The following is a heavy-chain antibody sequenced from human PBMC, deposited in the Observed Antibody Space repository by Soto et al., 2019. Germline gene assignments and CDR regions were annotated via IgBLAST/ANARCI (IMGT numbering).Heavy chain of an antibody. D-gene: IGHD5-18*01. CDR3: AARGRWNSYGYDYYDGMDV. J-gene: IGHJ6*02. Sequence: QVQLVQSGAEVKKPGSSVKVSCKASGGTFSSYAISWVRQAPGQGLEWMGGIIPIFGTANYAQKFQGRVTITADESTSTAYMERSSLRSEDTAVYYCAARGRWNSYGYDYYDGMDVWGQGTTVTVSS. V-gene: IGHV1-69*12. CDR1: GGTFSSYA. CDR2: IIPIFGTA.